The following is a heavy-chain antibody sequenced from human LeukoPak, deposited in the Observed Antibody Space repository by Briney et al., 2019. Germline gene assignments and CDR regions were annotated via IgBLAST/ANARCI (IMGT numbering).Heavy chain of an antibody. CDR2: INPNTGVT. Sequence: ASEKVSCKASGYTFTAYYMHWVRQAPGQGLEWMGRINPNTGVTNFAQRFQGRVTMTRDTSISTAYLELNRLTSDDMAVYYCARQLSPYAFDIWGQGTVVTVSS. J-gene: IGHJ3*02. D-gene: IGHD5-18*01. CDR3: ARQLSPYAFDI. CDR1: GYTFTAYY. V-gene: IGHV1-2*06.